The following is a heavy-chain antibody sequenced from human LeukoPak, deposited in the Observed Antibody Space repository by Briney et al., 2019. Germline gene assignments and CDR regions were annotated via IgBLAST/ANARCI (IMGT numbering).Heavy chain of an antibody. V-gene: IGHV4-30-2*01. CDR2: IYHSGST. J-gene: IGHJ4*02. CDR3: ARGGSTTVVSFDY. D-gene: IGHD4-23*01. Sequence: SQTLSLTCTVSGGSISSSGYSWTWIRQPPGKGLEWIGYIYHSGSTFYNPSLKSRVTISIDRSKNQFSLKLTSVTAADTAVYYCARGGSTTVVSFDYWGQGILVTVS. CDR1: GGSISSSGYS.